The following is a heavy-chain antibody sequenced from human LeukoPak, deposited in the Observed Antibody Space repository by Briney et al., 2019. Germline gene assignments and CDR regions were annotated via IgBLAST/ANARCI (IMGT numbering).Heavy chain of an antibody. D-gene: IGHD4-17*01. CDR2: VSSSGSTI. J-gene: IGHJ3*02. CDR1: GFTFSIYE. Sequence: GGSLRLSCAASGFTFSIYEMNRVRQAPGKGLEWVSYVSSSGSTIYYADSVKGRFTIFRDNAKNSLYLQMNSLRAEDTAVYYCAMTADYGDTDDAFYIWGQGTMVTVSS. CDR3: AMTADYGDTDDAFYI. V-gene: IGHV3-48*03.